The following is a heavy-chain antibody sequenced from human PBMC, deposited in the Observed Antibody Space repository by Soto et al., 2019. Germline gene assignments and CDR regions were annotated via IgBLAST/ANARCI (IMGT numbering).Heavy chain of an antibody. Sequence: SETLSLTCAVYGGSFSGYYWSWIRQPPGKGLEWIGEINHSESTNYNPSLKSRVTISVDTSKNQFSLKLSSVTAADTAVYYCARVLYYYYGLDVWGQGTTVTVSS. CDR1: GGSFSGYY. CDR3: ARVLYYYYGLDV. J-gene: IGHJ6*02. V-gene: IGHV4-34*01. CDR2: INHSEST.